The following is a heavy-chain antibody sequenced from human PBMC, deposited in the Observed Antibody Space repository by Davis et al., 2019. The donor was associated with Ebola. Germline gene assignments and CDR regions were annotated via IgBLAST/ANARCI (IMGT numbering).Heavy chain of an antibody. Sequence: GGSLRPSCAASGFSFTDAWMNWVRQAPGKGLEWVGRIKSKSDGGAADYAAPVKGRFTISRDDSKNTVYLQMNSLKTEDTAVYYCRSNFDYWGQGALVTVSS. V-gene: IGHV3-15*01. CDR3: RSNFDY. J-gene: IGHJ4*02. CDR2: IKSKSDGGAA. CDR1: GFSFTDAW.